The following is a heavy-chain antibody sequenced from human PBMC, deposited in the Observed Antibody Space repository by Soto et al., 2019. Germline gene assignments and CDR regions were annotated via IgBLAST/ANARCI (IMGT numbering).Heavy chain of an antibody. D-gene: IGHD2-15*01. CDR1: GFFISSGNY. Sequence: SETLSLTCAVSGFFISSGNYWGWIRKPPGKGLEWIGSIFHGGNTYYNPSLKIRVTISVDMSKNQFSLKLNSVTAADTAVYYCARARWYDAFDVWGQGTVVTVSS. CDR3: ARARWYDAFDV. CDR2: IFHGGNT. J-gene: IGHJ3*01. V-gene: IGHV4-38-2*01.